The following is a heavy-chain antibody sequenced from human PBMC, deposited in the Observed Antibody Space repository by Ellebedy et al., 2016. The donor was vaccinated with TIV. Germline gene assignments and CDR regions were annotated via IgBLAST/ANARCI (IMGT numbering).Heavy chain of an antibody. CDR2: IYPGDSDA. D-gene: IGHD1-26*01. V-gene: IGHV5-51*01. CDR3: ARHSHYLFYFNGMDV. J-gene: IGHJ6*02. Sequence: GESLKISCKGSGYTFTNHWIAWVRQMPGKGLEWMGIIYPGDSDARYNPSFEGQVTISADKSVTTAYLRLSSLKTSDTATYYCARHSHYLFYFNGMDVWGQGTTVTVSS. CDR1: GYTFTNHW.